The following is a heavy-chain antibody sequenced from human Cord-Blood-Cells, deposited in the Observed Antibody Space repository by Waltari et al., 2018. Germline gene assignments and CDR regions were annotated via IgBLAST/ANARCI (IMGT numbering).Heavy chain of an antibody. Sequence: EVQLVESGGGLVKPGGSLRLSCAASGFTFSSYSMNWVRQAPGKWLEWVSSISRSLRYTSYADSVQGRFPTSGDNAKTSLYLQMNSLRAEDTAVYYCARDSGDYVWGRYRYFDYWGQGTLVTVSS. CDR3: ARDSGDYVWGRYRYFDY. J-gene: IGHJ4*02. D-gene: IGHD3-16*02. CDR1: GFTFSSYS. CDR2: ISRSLRYT. V-gene: IGHV3-21*01.